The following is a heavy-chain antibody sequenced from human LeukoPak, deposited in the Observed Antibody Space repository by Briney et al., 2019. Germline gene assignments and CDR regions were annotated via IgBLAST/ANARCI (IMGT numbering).Heavy chain of an antibody. CDR3: ARGGRTTGTTVGYYYYYMGV. J-gene: IGHJ6*03. Sequence: SETLSLTCTVSGGSISSYYWSWIRQPPGKGLEWIGYIYYSESTNYNPSLKSRVTISVDTSKNQFSLKLSSVTAADTAVYYCARGGRTTGTTVGYYYYYMGVWGKGTTVTVSS. V-gene: IGHV4-59*01. CDR2: IYYSEST. D-gene: IGHD1-1*01. CDR1: GGSISSYY.